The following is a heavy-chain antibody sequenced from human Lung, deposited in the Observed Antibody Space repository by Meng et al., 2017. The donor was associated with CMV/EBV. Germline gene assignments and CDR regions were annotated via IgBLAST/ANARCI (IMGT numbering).Heavy chain of an antibody. Sequence: SCAASGLTLSRYWMHWVRQVPGKGLVWVSRINEDGSLTNYADAVEGRFTISRDNAKNTLFLQMNSLRAEDTAVYYCARDLAGRDDYWGPGTLVTVSS. D-gene: IGHD3-10*01. CDR3: ARDLAGRDDY. V-gene: IGHV3-74*01. CDR1: GLTLSRYW. J-gene: IGHJ4*02. CDR2: INEDGSLT.